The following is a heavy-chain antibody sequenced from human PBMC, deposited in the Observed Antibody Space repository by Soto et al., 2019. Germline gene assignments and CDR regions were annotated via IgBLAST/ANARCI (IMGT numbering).Heavy chain of an antibody. J-gene: IGHJ4*02. V-gene: IGHV3-23*01. Sequence: GGSLRLSCAASGFTFSSYAMSWVRQAPGKGLEWVSAISGSGGSTYYADSVKGRFTISRDNSKNTLYLQMNSLRAEDTAVYYCAKDLDMVVVVSVDYWGQGTLVTVSS. CDR3: AKDLDMVVVVSVDY. D-gene: IGHD3-22*01. CDR2: ISGSGGST. CDR1: GFTFSSYA.